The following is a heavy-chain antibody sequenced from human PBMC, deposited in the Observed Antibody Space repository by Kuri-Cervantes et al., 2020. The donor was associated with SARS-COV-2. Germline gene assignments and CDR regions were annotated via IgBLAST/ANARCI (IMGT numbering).Heavy chain of an antibody. CDR2: ISSSGSTI. J-gene: IGHJ2*01. CDR3: ARDHCRSTRCYDDFDL. CDR1: GFTFSSYE. V-gene: IGHV3-48*03. D-gene: IGHD2-2*01. Sequence: LSLTCAASGFTFSSYEMNWVRQAPGKGLEWVSYISSSGSTIYYADSVKGRFTISRDNAKNPLYLQMNSQRAEDTAVYYCARDHCRSTRCYDDFDLWGRGTRV.